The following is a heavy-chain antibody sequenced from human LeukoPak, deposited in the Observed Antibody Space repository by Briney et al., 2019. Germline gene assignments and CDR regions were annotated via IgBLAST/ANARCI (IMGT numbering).Heavy chain of an antibody. J-gene: IGHJ5*02. CDR1: GGSISSSNYL. D-gene: IGHD1-26*01. CDR3: ASISSGNYRHWVDP. V-gene: IGHV4-39*01. Sequence: SETLSLTCTVSGGSISSSNYLWGWIRQPQGKGLEWIGSIYYSGSTYYNPSLKSRVTIAVDTSKNQLALKLSCVTAADTAVYYCASISSGNYRHWVDPWGQGTLVTVSS. CDR2: IYYSGST.